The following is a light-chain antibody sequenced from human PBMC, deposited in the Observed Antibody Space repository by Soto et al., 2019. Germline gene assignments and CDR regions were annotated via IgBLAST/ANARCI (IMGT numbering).Light chain of an antibody. CDR2: GAS. CDR1: QSVSSSY. J-gene: IGKJ3*01. Sequence: EIVLTQSPGTLSLSLGERATLSCRASQSVSSSYLAWYQHKPGQAPRLLIYGASSRATGIPDRFSGSGSGTDFTLTISRLEPEDFAIYYCQQYDTSLGFTFGPRTKVDTK. CDR3: QQYDTSLGFT. V-gene: IGKV3-20*01.